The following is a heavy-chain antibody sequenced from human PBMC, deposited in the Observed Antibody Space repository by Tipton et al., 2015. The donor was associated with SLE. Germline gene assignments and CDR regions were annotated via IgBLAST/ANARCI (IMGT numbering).Heavy chain of an antibody. Sequence: TLSLTCTVAGGSFGFYYWTWIRQPPGQGLQWIGHIDYTGSTHYNPSLKTRVTISEDTSTSQFSLRLSSATAADTAVYYCARVDSTDWWSDPWGQGTLVTVSS. CDR3: ARVDSTDWWSDP. D-gene: IGHD2-2*01. J-gene: IGHJ5*02. CDR2: IDYTGST. V-gene: IGHV4-59*01. CDR1: GGSFGFYY.